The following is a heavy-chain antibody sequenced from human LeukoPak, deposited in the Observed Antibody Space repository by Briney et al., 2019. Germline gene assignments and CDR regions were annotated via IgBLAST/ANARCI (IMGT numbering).Heavy chain of an antibody. CDR1: GYTFTGYY. CDR2: INPNSGGT. D-gene: IGHD4-11*01. Sequence: ASVKVSCKASGYTFTGYYMHWVRQAPGQGLEWMGCINPNSGGTNYAQKFQGRVTMTRDTSINTACMELSRLRSDDTAVYYCARDLGTLTDPHGLPLYWFDPWGQGTLVTVSS. CDR3: ARDLGTLTDPHGLPLYWFDP. J-gene: IGHJ5*02. V-gene: IGHV1-2*02.